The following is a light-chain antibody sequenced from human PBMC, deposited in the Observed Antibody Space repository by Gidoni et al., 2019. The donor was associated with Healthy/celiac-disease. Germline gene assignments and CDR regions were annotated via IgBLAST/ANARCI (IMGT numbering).Light chain of an antibody. J-gene: IGKJ1*01. CDR3: QQRSNWPTWT. V-gene: IGKV3-11*01. CDR1: PSVSSY. CDR2: DAA. Sequence: ELVLTQSPATLSLSPGQRATLSCRASPSVSSYLAWYQQKPGQAPRLLIYDAANRATGIPARCSGRGSGTDFTITISSREPEEFAVYYWQQRSNWPTWTFXQXTKVEIK.